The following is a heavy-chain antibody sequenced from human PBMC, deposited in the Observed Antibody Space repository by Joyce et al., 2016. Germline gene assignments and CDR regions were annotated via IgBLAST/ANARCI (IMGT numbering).Heavy chain of an antibody. D-gene: IGHD2-8*01. CDR3: ARSSYTNGIFDY. Sequence: EVQLVASGGGLVKPGGSLRLSCAASGFTFSSYSMSWVRQAPGKVLEWVSSLSSSSSYIKYTYSGKGRFTISRDSAKNSLYLQMNSLRVEDTAVYYCARSSYTNGIFDYWGQGTLVTVSS. CDR1: GFTFSSYS. V-gene: IGHV3-21*01. J-gene: IGHJ4*02. CDR2: LSSSSSYI.